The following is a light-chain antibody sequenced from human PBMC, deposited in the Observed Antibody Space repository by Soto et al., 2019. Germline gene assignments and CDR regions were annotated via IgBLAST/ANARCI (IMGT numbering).Light chain of an antibody. V-gene: IGKV3-20*01. CDR2: GAS. J-gene: IGKJ1*01. Sequence: EIVLTQSPGTLSLSPGERATLSCRASQSVSSSYLAWYQQKPGQAPRLLIYGASSRATGIPDRFSGSGSGTDFTLTISRLVTEDFAVYYCQQYGSSPWTFGQGTKVEIK. CDR3: QQYGSSPWT. CDR1: QSVSSSY.